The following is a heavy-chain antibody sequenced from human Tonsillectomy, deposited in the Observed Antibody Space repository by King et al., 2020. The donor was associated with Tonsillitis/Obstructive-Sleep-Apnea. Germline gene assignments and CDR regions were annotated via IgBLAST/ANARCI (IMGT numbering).Heavy chain of an antibody. V-gene: IGHV4-39*01. D-gene: IGHD3-9*01. CDR3: ARQIGQYDILTGYSQNGFDP. J-gene: IGHJ5*02. CDR2: IYYSGST. Sequence: QLQESGPGLVKPSETLSLTCTVSGGSIGSSSHYWGWIRQPPGKGLEWIGSIYYSGSTYYSPSLKSRVTISVDTSKNQFSLKLSSMTAADTAVYYCARQIGQYDILTGYSQNGFDPWGQGTLVTVSS. CDR1: GGSIGSSSHY.